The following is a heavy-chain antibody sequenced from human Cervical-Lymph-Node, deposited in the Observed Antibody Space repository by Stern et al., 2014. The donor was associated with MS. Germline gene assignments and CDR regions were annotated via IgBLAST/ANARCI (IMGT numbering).Heavy chain of an antibody. J-gene: IGHJ4*02. CDR3: VRQVTVRSRFDY. D-gene: IGHD4-11*01. CDR2: IDDTGRT. CDR1: GGSISSSYY. V-gene: IGHV4-39*01. Sequence: QLQLQESGPGLVKPSETLSRTCTVSGGSISSSYYWGWIRQSSGKGLEWIGSIDDTGRTFYKPSLKNRINISVDTSTNQFSLKLSSVTAADTAVYYCVRQVTVRSRFDYWGQGTLVTVSS.